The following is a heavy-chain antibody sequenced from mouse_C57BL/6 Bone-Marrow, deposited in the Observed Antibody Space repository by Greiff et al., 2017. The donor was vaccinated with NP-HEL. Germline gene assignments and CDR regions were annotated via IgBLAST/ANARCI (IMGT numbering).Heavy chain of an antibody. CDR1: GYTFTSYG. CDR2: IYPRSGNT. Sequence: QVQLQQSGAELARPGASVKLSCKASGYTFTSYGISWVKQRTGQGLEWIGEIYPRSGNTYYNEKFKGKATLTADKSSSTAYMELRSLTSEDASVYFYGTSAYYGSNYFDYWGQGTTLTVSS. CDR3: GTSAYYGSNYFDY. J-gene: IGHJ2*01. V-gene: IGHV1-81*01. D-gene: IGHD1-1*01.